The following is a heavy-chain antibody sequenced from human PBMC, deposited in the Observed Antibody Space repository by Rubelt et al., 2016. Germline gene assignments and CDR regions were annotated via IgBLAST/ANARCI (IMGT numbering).Heavy chain of an antibody. Sequence: QLQLQESGPGLVKPSETLSLTCTVSGGSISSYYWSWIRQPPGKGLEWIGYIYYSGSTNYNPSLKSRVTISVATSKNQFSLKLSSVTAADTAVYYCARSCWSGYYGVDYWGQGTLVTVSS. CDR1: GGSISSYY. J-gene: IGHJ4*02. D-gene: IGHD3-3*01. CDR3: ARSCWSGYYGVDY. V-gene: IGHV4-59*08. CDR2: IYYSGST.